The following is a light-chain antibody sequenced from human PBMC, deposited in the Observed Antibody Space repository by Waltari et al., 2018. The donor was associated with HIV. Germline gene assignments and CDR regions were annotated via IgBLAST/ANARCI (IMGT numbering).Light chain of an antibody. J-gene: IGLJ1*01. CDR2: QDT. Sequence: SYELTQPPSVSVSPGQTASIPCSGDKLGDKYTCWYQQKPGQSPIVVIHQDTKRPSGIPERFSGSNSGNTATLTISGAQAMDEADYYCQAWDSSTASYVFGTGTKVTVL. V-gene: IGLV3-1*01. CDR3: QAWDSSTASYV. CDR1: KLGDKY.